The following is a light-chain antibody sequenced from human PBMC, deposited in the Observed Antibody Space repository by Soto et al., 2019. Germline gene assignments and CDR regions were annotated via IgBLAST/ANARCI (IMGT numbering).Light chain of an antibody. J-gene: IGKJ3*01. V-gene: IGKV1-9*01. Sequence: DIQLTQSPSFLSASVGDRVTITCRASQGISSYLAWYQQKPGKAPKLLIYAASTLQSGVPSRFSGSGSGTEFTLTISSLQPEDFAAYYCQQLNSYLTTFGPRTKVDIK. CDR2: AAS. CDR3: QQLNSYLTT. CDR1: QGISSY.